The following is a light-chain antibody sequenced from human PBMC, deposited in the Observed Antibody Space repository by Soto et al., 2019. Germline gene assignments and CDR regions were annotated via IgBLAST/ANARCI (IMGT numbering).Light chain of an antibody. CDR2: DVT. CDR3: CSHAGSDILI. J-gene: IGLJ2*01. Sequence: QSALTQPRSVSGSPGQSVTISCTGTSSDVGGYNYVSWYQRHPGKAPKLIISDVTKRPSGVPDRFSGSKSGNTASLTISGLQAEDEADYDCCSHAGSDILIFGGGTKLTV. V-gene: IGLV2-11*01. CDR1: SSDVGGYNY.